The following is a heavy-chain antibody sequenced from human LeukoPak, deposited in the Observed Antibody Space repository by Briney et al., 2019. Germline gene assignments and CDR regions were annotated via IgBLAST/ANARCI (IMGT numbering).Heavy chain of an antibody. CDR3: ARPRDYDSRTRYYYYYYLDL. Sequence: GGSLRLSCAVSGFTFSSYSMNWVRQAPGKGLEWVSSISSSSSYIYYADSVKGRFTISRDNAKNSLFLHMNSLRAEDSAVYYCARPRDYDSRTRYYYYYYLDLWGKGTTVTVS. J-gene: IGHJ6*03. CDR2: ISSSSSYI. D-gene: IGHD3-22*01. V-gene: IGHV3-21*01. CDR1: GFTFSSYS.